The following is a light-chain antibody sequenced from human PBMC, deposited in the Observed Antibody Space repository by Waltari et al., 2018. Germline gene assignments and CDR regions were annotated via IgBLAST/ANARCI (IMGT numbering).Light chain of an antibody. V-gene: IGKV3-15*01. J-gene: IGKJ4*01. CDR3: QQSHNWPPLT. CDR2: RAS. Sequence: EVVLTQSPATLSLSPGERATLSCRASPSVSVNLAWYQQRPGQAPRLLIYRASTRATGIPARFSGSGSGTEFTLTISSLESEDFAVYYCQQSHNWPPLTFGGGTKVEIK. CDR1: PSVSVN.